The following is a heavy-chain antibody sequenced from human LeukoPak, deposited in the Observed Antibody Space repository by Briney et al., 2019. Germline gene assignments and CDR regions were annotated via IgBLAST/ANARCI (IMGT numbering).Heavy chain of an antibody. CDR1: GFTFSSYS. CDR2: ISSSSSVI. D-gene: IGHD2-15*01. CDR3: AKIKHDAVLAATLGAYYFDF. J-gene: IGHJ4*02. V-gene: IGHV3-21*01. Sequence: GESLRLSCAASGFTFSSYSINWIRQAPGRGLEWVSSISSSSSVIFYSDSVKGRFTISRDNAKKSLYLQMNSLRAEDTAVYYCAKIKHDAVLAATLGAYYFDFWGQGTLVTVSS.